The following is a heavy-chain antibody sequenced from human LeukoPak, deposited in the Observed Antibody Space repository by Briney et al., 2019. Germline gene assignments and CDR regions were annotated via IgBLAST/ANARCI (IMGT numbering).Heavy chain of an antibody. CDR1: GGSISSYY. CDR3: ARVPRIEAGATGDWFDP. D-gene: IGHD6-13*01. CDR2: IYYSGST. J-gene: IGHJ5*02. Sequence: SETLSLTCTVSGGSISSYYWSWIRQPPGKGLEWIGFIYYSGSTNYNPSLKSRVTISVDTSKNQFFLNLRSVTAVDTAVYYCARVPRIEAGATGDWFDPWGQGTLVTVSS. V-gene: IGHV4-59*01.